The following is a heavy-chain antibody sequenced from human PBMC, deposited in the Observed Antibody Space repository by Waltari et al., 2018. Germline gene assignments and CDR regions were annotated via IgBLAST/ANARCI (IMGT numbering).Heavy chain of an antibody. V-gene: IGHV4-59*01. CDR3: ARADSSTAYFYYYRDV. Sequence: QVELQASGPGLVTASETLSLTCTVSGGSISTYYWSWIRQPPGKGLEYIGYVYYTGTTNDNPSLKNRVTIPLDPSKNKFSLKVKAVTAADTAVYYCARADSSTAYFYYYRDVWGTGTTVTVSS. J-gene: IGHJ6*03. CDR1: GGSISTYY. D-gene: IGHD6-13*01. CDR2: VYYTGTT.